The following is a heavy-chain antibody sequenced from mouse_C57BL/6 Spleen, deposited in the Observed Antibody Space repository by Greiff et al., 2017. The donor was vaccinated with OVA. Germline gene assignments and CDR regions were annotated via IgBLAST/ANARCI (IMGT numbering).Heavy chain of an antibody. D-gene: IGHD2-1*01. CDR1: GYTFTSYW. J-gene: IGHJ2*01. Sequence: VHVKQSGTVLARPGASVKMSCKTSGYTFTSYWMHWVKQRPGPGLEWIGAIYPGNSDTSYNQKFKGKAKLTAVTSASTAYMELSSLTNEDSAVYYCTRGGVDGNFYFDYWGQGTTLTVSS. CDR2: IYPGNSDT. CDR3: TRGGVDGNFYFDY. V-gene: IGHV1-5*01.